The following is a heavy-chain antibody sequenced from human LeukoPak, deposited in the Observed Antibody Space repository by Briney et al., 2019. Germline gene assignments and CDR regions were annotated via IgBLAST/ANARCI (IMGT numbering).Heavy chain of an antibody. CDR2: IRSKAYGGTT. CDR3: TRDGRQWLVHHDAFDI. Sequence: GGSLRLSCTASGFTFGDYAMSWFRQAPGKGLEWVGFIRSKAYGGTTEYAASVKGRFTISRDDSKSIAYLQMNSLKTEDTAVYYCTRDGRQWLVHHDAFDIWGQGTMVTVSS. D-gene: IGHD6-19*01. J-gene: IGHJ3*02. V-gene: IGHV3-49*03. CDR1: GFTFGDYA.